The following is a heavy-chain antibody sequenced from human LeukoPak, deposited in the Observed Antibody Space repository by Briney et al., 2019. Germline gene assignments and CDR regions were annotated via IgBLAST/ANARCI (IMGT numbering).Heavy chain of an antibody. Sequence: GGSLRLSCAAARFTFSKFAMHWVRQAPGKGLEWVAVISYDGSNKYYADSVKGRFTISRDNSKNTLYLQMNSLRAEDTAVYYCARAGIVLMVYAANDYWGQGTLVTVSS. J-gene: IGHJ4*02. V-gene: IGHV3-30*04. CDR1: RFTFSKFA. CDR3: ARAGIVLMVYAANDY. CDR2: ISYDGSNK. D-gene: IGHD2-8*01.